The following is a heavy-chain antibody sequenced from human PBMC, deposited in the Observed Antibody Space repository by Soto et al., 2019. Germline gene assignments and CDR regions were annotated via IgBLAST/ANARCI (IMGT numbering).Heavy chain of an antibody. V-gene: IGHV1-69*08. D-gene: IGHD1-1*01. Sequence: QVPLVQSGAEVKKPGSSVKVSCKASGGNFRSQSISISWVRQAPGQGLEWMGRAIPVLGVANYAQKFQGRVTITADKVTSTVYMELRSLRSEDTAVYYCARDRDVAVPGTVETDYYYGMDVWGQGTTVTVSS. J-gene: IGHJ6*02. CDR3: ARDRDVAVPGTVETDYYYGMDV. CDR1: GGNFRSQSIS. CDR2: AIPVLGVA.